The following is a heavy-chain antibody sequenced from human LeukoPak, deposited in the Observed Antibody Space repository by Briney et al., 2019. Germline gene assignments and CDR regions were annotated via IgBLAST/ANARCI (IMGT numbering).Heavy chain of an antibody. CDR1: GFTFSSYE. J-gene: IGHJ4*02. CDR3: ARGGSYYYDSSGYYYL. V-gene: IGHV3-48*03. Sequence: GGSLRLSCAASGFTFSSYEMNWGRQAPGKGLEWVSYISSSCSTIYYADSVKGRFTISRDNAKNSLYLQMNSLRAEDTAVYYCARGGSYYYDSSGYYYLWGQGTLVTVSS. D-gene: IGHD3-22*01. CDR2: ISSSCSTI.